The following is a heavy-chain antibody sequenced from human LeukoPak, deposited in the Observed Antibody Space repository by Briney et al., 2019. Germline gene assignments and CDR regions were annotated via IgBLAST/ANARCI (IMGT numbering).Heavy chain of an antibody. V-gene: IGHV4-30-4*01. CDR2: IYYSGST. CDR3: AREGYYYDSSGYWHEYFQH. CDR1: GGSISSGDYY. Sequence: PSQTLSLTCTVSGGSISSGDYYWSWIRQPPRKGLEWIGYIYYSGSTYYNPSLKSRVTISVDTSKNQFSLKLSSVTAADTAVYYCAREGYYYDSSGYWHEYFQHWSQGTLVTVSS. D-gene: IGHD3-22*01. J-gene: IGHJ1*01.